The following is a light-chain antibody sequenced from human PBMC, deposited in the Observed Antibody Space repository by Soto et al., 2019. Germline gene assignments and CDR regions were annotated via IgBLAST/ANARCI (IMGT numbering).Light chain of an antibody. CDR1: QSVSTN. CDR2: GAS. V-gene: IGKV3-15*01. CDR3: QQYNNWPRT. Sequence: EIVMTQSPATLSVPPGASATLSCRASQSVSTNLAWYQQKPGQVPRVLIYGASTRATEIPARFSGSGSGTEFTLTIDSLQSEDFAVYYCQQYNNWPRTFGQGTKVDIK. J-gene: IGKJ1*01.